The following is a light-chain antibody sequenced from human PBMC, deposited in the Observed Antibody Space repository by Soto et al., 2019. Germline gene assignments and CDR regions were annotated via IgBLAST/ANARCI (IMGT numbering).Light chain of an antibody. CDR3: CSFTVTNTYV. CDR2: NVN. CDR1: NSNVGAYDH. Sequence: QSALTQPASVSASLGQSITISCTGTNSNVGAYDHVSWYLQRPGKAPKLLIYNVNHRPSETSHRFSGSKSGNTASLTISGLQTEDEGDYYCCSFTVTNTYVFGTGTKVTVL. V-gene: IGLV2-14*01. J-gene: IGLJ1*01.